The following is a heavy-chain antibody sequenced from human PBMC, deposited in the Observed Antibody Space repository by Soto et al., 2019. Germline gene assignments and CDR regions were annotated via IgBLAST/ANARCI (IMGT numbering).Heavy chain of an antibody. Sequence: PSETLSLSCTVSGGSISSGNYYWSWIRQPPGKGLEWIGEISYSGSTKYNPSLKSRVTMSVDTSKNQFSLKLSSVTAADTAVYYCARDSPSGEQDYWGQGSLVTVSS. J-gene: IGHJ4*02. V-gene: IGHV4-39*07. CDR3: ARDSPSGEQDY. D-gene: IGHD2-15*01. CDR2: ISYSGST. CDR1: GGSISSGNYY.